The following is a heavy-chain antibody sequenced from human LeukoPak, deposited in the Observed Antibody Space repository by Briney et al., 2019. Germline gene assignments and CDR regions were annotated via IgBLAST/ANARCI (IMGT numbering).Heavy chain of an antibody. CDR2: IYSGGST. Sequence: PGGSLRLSCVASGFTVSSNYMSWVRQAPGKGLEWVSVIYSGGSTYYADSVKGRFTISRDNSKNTLYLQMSSLRAEDTAVYYCARETVAGTNYFDYWGQGTLVTVSS. D-gene: IGHD6-19*01. J-gene: IGHJ4*02. CDR1: GFTVSSNY. CDR3: ARETVAGTNYFDY. V-gene: IGHV3-53*01.